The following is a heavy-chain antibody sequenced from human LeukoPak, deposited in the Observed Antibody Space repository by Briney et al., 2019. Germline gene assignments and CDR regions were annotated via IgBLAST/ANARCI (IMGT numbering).Heavy chain of an antibody. Sequence: SETLSLTCTVSGGSISSYYWSWIRQPAGKGLEWIGRIYTSGSTNYNPSLKSRVTMSVDTSKNQFSLKLSSVTAADTAVYYCARCHNSYYYDSSGYCDAFDIWGQGTMVTVSS. D-gene: IGHD3-22*01. CDR2: IYTSGST. J-gene: IGHJ3*02. CDR3: ARCHNSYYYDSSGYCDAFDI. CDR1: GGSISSYY. V-gene: IGHV4-4*07.